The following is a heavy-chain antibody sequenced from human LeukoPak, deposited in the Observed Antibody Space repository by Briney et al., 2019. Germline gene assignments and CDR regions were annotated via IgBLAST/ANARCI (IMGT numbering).Heavy chain of an antibody. CDR3: ARIYYDSSEAFDY. CDR1: GGTFSSYT. J-gene: IGHJ4*02. D-gene: IGHD3-22*01. V-gene: IGHV1-69*13. Sequence: SVKVSCKTSGGTFSSYTINWVRQAPGEGLEWMGGIIPVFGTANYVQKFQGRVTITADESTSTAYMELRSLRSDDTAVYYCARIYYDSSEAFDYWGQGTLVTVSS. CDR2: IIPVFGTA.